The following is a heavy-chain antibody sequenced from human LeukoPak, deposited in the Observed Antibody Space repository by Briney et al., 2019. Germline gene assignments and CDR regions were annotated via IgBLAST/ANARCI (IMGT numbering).Heavy chain of an antibody. D-gene: IGHD2-15*01. CDR2: IYHSGST. Sequence: SETLSLTCAVYGGSFSGYYWSWIRQPPGKGLEWIGSIYHSGSTYYNPSLKSRVTISVDTSKNQFSLKLSSVTAADTAVYYCARDAASPGYCSGGSCSRHAFDIWGQGTMVTVSS. CDR3: ARDAASPGYCSGGSCSRHAFDI. J-gene: IGHJ3*02. V-gene: IGHV4-34*01. CDR1: GGSFSGYY.